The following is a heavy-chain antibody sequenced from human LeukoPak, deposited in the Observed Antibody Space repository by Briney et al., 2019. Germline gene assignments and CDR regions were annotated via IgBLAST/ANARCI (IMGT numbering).Heavy chain of an antibody. V-gene: IGHV3-30*02. D-gene: IGHD3-22*01. J-gene: IGHJ4*02. CDR3: AKDGAAYYDSGYYFDY. CDR2: IRYDGSKT. Sequence: PGGSLRLSCAASGFTFSNYGMHWVRQAPGKGLEWVAFIRYDGSKTFHADSVKGRFTISRDKSKNTLYLQMNSLRPEDTALYYCAKDGAAYYDSGYYFDYWGQGTLVTVSS. CDR1: GFTFSNYG.